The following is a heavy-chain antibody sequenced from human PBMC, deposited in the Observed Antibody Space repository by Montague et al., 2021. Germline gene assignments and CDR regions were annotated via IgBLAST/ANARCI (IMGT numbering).Heavy chain of an antibody. CDR2: IYSIGRT. CDR1: GGSISRSSYY. CDR3: TRPGGYCTNDTCYFWFAP. D-gene: IGHD2-8*01. J-gene: IGHJ5*02. Sequence: SETLSLTCTVSGGSISRSSYYWGWIRQPPGKGLEWIGSIYSIGRTYYNPSLKSRVTISADTSKNQFSLKLSSVTAADTAVYYCTRPGGYCTNDTCYFWFAPWGQGILVTVSS. V-gene: IGHV4-39*01.